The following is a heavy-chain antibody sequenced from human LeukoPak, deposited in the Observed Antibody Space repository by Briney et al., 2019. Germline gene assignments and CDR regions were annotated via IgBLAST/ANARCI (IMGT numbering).Heavy chain of an antibody. CDR3: ARDLEYSSSSGDY. D-gene: IGHD6-6*01. Sequence: ASVKVSCKASGYTFTGYYMHWVRQASGQGLEWMGWISPNSGGTNYAQKFQGRVTMTRDTSISTAYMELSRLRSDDTAVYYCARDLEYSSSSGDYWGQGTLVTVSS. J-gene: IGHJ4*02. V-gene: IGHV1-2*02. CDR2: ISPNSGGT. CDR1: GYTFTGYY.